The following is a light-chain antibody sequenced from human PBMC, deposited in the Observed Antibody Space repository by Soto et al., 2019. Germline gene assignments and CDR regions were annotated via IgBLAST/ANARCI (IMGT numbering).Light chain of an antibody. CDR1: QGISSY. Sequence: DIQLTQSPSFLSASVGYRVTITCRASQGISSYLAWYQQKPGKAPKLLIYVASTLQSGVPSRFSGSGSGTEFTLTISSLQPEDLATYYCQQLNNYPRTFGQGTKVDIK. V-gene: IGKV1-9*01. CDR2: VAS. J-gene: IGKJ1*01. CDR3: QQLNNYPRT.